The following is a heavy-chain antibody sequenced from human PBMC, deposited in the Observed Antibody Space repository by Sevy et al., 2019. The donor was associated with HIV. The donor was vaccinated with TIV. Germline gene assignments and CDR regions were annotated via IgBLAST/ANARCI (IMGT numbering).Heavy chain of an antibody. CDR2: IRSKADGGTA. CDR3: TTVLGWEGTSDY. Sequence: LTCAASGFSFINAWMNWVRQAPGKGLEWVGRIRSKADGGTADYAAPVKGRFIISRDDSENTLYLQMNSLRTEDTAIYYCTTVLGWEGTSDYWGQGTLVTVSS. D-gene: IGHD1-26*01. V-gene: IGHV3-15*07. CDR1: GFSFINAW. J-gene: IGHJ4*02.